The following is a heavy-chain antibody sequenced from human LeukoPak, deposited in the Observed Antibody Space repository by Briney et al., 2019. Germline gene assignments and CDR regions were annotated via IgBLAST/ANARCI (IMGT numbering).Heavy chain of an antibody. CDR2: IYYSGST. J-gene: IGHJ4*02. CDR3: ARSKDYYGSGSCYMGY. Sequence: SETLSLTCTVSGGSISSYYWSWIRQPPGKGLEWIGYIYYSGSTNYNPSLKSRVTISVDTSKNQFSLKLSSVTAADTAVYYCARSKDYYGSGSCYMGYWGQGTLVTVSS. V-gene: IGHV4-59*01. CDR1: GGSISSYY. D-gene: IGHD3-10*01.